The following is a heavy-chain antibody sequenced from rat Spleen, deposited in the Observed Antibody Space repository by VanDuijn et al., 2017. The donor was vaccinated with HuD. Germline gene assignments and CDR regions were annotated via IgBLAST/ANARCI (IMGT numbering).Heavy chain of an antibody. J-gene: IGHJ2*01. Sequence: QVQLKESGPGLVQPSQTLSLTCTVSGFSLMDYSVHWVRQPPGKGLEWMGRMKYDGDTYYNSALKSRLSISRDTSKSQVFLKMNSLQTEDTAIYYCTREYYYTDWGQGVMVTVSS. V-gene: IGHV2S30*01. D-gene: IGHD1-1*01. CDR3: TREYYYTD. CDR2: MKYDGDT. CDR1: GFSLMDYS.